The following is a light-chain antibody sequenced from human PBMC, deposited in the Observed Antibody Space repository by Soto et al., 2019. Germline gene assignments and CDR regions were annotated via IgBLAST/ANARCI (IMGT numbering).Light chain of an antibody. V-gene: IGLV2-23*01. J-gene: IGLJ2*01. CDR1: SNDVGRYNL. CDR2: EAT. CDR3: CSYAGTTTLV. Sequence: QSALTQPASVSGSPGQSITISCTGTSNDVGRYNLVSWYQHHPGKAPKLIIYEATKRPSGVSDRFSGSKSGNTASLTISGLQAADEADYFCCSYAGTTTLVFGGGTKLTVL.